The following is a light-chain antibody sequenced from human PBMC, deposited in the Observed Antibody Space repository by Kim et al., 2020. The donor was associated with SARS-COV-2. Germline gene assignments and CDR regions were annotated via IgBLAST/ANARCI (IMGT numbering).Light chain of an antibody. CDR3: MQTLHTPT. J-gene: IGKJ1*01. CDR1: QSLQSSKGSDY. CDR2: LGS. Sequence: DIVMTQSPLSLTVTPGEPASISCRSSQSLQSSKGSDYLDWYLQKPGQSPQLLIYLGSNRASGVPDRFSGSGSGTDFTLKISRVKAEDVGIYYCMQTLHTPTFDQGTKVDIK. V-gene: IGKV2-28*01.